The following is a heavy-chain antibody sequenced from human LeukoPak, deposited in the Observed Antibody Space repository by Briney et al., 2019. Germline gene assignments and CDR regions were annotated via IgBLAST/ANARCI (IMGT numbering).Heavy chain of an antibody. D-gene: IGHD3-22*01. V-gene: IGHV1-69*04. CDR2: IIPILGIA. Sequence: SSVKVSCKASGATFSSYTISWVRQAPGPGLEWMGRIIPILGIADSAQNFQGRVTITSDKSRSTAYMELSSLRSEDTAVYYCARDGTQYYYDSSGYYWFDPWGQGTLVTVSS. CDR3: ARDGTQYYYDSSGYYWFDP. CDR1: GATFSSYT. J-gene: IGHJ5*02.